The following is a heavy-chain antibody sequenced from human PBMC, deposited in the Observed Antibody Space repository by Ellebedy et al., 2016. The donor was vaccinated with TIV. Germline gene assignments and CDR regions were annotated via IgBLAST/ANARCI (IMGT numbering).Heavy chain of an antibody. CDR1: GGTFSSYA. CDR2: IIPIFGTA. V-gene: IGHV1-69*13. Sequence: AASVKVSCKASGGTFSSYAISWVRQAPGQGLEWMGGIIPIFGTANYAQKFQGRVTITADESTSTAYMELSSLRSEDTAVYYCARGGGKDYGDFSYYFDYWGQGTLVTVSS. D-gene: IGHD4-17*01. CDR3: ARGGGKDYGDFSYYFDY. J-gene: IGHJ4*02.